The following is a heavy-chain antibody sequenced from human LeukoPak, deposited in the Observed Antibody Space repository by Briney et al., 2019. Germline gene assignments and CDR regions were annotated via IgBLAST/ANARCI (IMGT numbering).Heavy chain of an antibody. CDR2: IGTAGDT. CDR3: ARGSAVTGGGWFDP. Sequence: GGSLRLSCAASGFTFSSYDMHWVRQATGKGLEWVPAIGTAGDTYYPGSVKGRFTISRENAKNSLYLQMNSLGAGDTAVYYCARGSAVTGGGWFDPWGQGTLVTVSS. J-gene: IGHJ5*02. CDR1: GFTFSSYD. D-gene: IGHD2-21*02. V-gene: IGHV3-13*01.